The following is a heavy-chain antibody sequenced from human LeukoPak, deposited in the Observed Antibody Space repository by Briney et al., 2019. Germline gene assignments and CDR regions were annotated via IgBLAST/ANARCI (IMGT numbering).Heavy chain of an antibody. CDR3: ASGSGVYMFFDC. D-gene: IGHD3-10*01. CDR1: GVTVSANY. J-gene: IGHJ4*02. V-gene: IGHV3-53*01. Sequence: PGGSLRLSCAASGVTVSANYMSWVRQAPGKGLEWISVMYRDGTTYYTESVKGRFTLSRDSSRSTLYLQMNSLRAEDTAVYYCASGSGVYMFFDCWGQGSLVTVSS. CDR2: MYRDGTT.